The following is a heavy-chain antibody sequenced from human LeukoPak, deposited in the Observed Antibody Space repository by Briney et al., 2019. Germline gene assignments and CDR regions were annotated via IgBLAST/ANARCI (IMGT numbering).Heavy chain of an antibody. V-gene: IGHV4-59*12. D-gene: IGHD2/OR15-2a*01. J-gene: IGHJ4*02. CDR1: GGSMRNYY. CDR2: ISHSGST. CDR3: AKLDPVIRLGFGY. Sequence: SETLSLTCNVSGGSMRNYYWSWIRQPPGKGLEWIGYISHSGSTKYNPSLKSRVTISVDTSKSQFSLKVRSVTAADTAVYYCAKLDPVIRLGFGYWGQGTLVTVSS.